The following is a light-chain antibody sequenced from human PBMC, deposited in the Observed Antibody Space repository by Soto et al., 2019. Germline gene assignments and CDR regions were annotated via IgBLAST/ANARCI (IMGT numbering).Light chain of an antibody. CDR3: CSYAGTYILL. V-gene: IGLV2-11*01. Sequence: QSVLTQPRSVSGSPGQSVTISCTGTSSDVGAYNFVSWYQHNPGKAPKLMIFDVSARPSGVPDRFSGSKSANTASLTISGLQTEDEADYYCCSYAGTYILLFGGGTKLTVL. J-gene: IGLJ2*01. CDR1: SSDVGAYNF. CDR2: DVS.